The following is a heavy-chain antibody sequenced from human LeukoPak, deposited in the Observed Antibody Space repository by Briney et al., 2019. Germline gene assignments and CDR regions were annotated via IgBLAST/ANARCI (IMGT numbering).Heavy chain of an antibody. D-gene: IGHD3-16*01. V-gene: IGHV1-2*02. CDR3: ARVGIRGSPSPGGFDY. Sequence: ASVKVSCKASGYTFTSYYMHWVRQAPGQGLEWMGWINPNSGGTNYAQKFQGRVTMTRDTSISTAYMELSRLRSDDTAVYYCARVGIRGSPSPGGFDYWGQGTLVTVSS. CDR1: GYTFTSYY. CDR2: INPNSGGT. J-gene: IGHJ4*02.